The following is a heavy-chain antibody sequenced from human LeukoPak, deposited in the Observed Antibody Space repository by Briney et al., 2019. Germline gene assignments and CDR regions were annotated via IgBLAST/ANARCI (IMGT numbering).Heavy chain of an antibody. J-gene: IGHJ4*02. V-gene: IGHV3-20*04. D-gene: IGHD1-26*01. CDR1: GFTFDDYG. CDR2: INWNGGST. CDR3: ARHVRQSEWEPTPDFDY. Sequence: PGGSLRLSCAASGFTFDDYGMSWVRQAPGKGLEWVSGINWNGGSTGYADSVKGRFTISRDNAKNSLYLQMNSLRAEDTALYYCARHVRQSEWEPTPDFDYWGQGTLVTVSS.